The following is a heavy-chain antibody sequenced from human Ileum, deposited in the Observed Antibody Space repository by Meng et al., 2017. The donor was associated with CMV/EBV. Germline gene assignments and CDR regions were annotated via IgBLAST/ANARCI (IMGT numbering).Heavy chain of an antibody. CDR2: IKSKTDGGTT. CDR3: TTDLFPKGGGWTGDY. J-gene: IGHJ4*02. D-gene: IGHD6-19*01. V-gene: IGHV3-15*01. CDR1: GFTFSNAW. Sequence: GESLKISCAASGFTFSNAWMSWVRQAPGKGLEWVGRIKSKTDGGTTDYAAPVKGRFTISRDDSKNTLYLQMNSLKTEDTAVYYCTTDLFPKGGGWTGDYWGQGTLVTVSS.